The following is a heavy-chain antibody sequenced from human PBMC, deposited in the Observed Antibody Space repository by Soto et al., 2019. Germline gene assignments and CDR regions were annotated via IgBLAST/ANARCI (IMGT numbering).Heavy chain of an antibody. D-gene: IGHD2-2*01. CDR1: GFTFSSYA. V-gene: IGHV3-30-3*01. CDR3: ARDSFYWVIVVVPADYYYYGMDV. J-gene: IGHJ6*02. Sequence: QVQLVESGGGVVQPGRSLRLSCAASGFTFSSYAMHWVRQAPGKGLEWVPVISYDGSNKYYADSVKGRFTISRDNSKNTLYLQMNSLRAEDTAVYYCARDSFYWVIVVVPADYYYYGMDVWGQGTTVTVSS. CDR2: ISYDGSNK.